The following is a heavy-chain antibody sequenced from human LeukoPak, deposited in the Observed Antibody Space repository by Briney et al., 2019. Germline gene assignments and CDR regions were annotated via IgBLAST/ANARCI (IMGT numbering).Heavy chain of an antibody. V-gene: IGHV1-8*01. CDR2: MNPNSGNT. J-gene: IGHJ3*02. CDR3: ARVVCSSGWCHDAFDI. Sequence: PGASVKVSCKASGYTFTSYDINWVRQATGQGLEWMGWMNPNSGNTGYAQKFQGRVTMTRNTSISTAYMELSSLRSEDTAVYYCARVVCSSGWCHDAFDIWGQGTMVTVSS. CDR1: GYTFTSYD. D-gene: IGHD6-19*01.